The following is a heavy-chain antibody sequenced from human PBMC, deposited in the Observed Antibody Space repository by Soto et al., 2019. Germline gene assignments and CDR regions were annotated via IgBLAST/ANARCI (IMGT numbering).Heavy chain of an antibody. V-gene: IGHV1-2*02. CDR3: ARGSSSSWRPDY. CDR2: IDPKSGGT. CDR1: GYTFTGYY. J-gene: IGHJ4*02. D-gene: IGHD6-13*01. Sequence: ASVNGSCKASGYTFTGYYMHWVRQAPGQGLEWMGWIDPKSGGTYYLQKFQGRVSMTRDTSISSAYMELSSLRSEDTAVYYCARGSSSSWRPDYWGQGTLVTVSS.